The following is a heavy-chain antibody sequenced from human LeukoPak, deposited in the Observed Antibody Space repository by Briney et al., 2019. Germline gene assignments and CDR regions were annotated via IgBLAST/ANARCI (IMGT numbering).Heavy chain of an antibody. J-gene: IGHJ5*02. CDR1: GFTFSSYG. CDR3: ARSSGTDSGWWYWFDP. CDR2: ISGSGGST. Sequence: GGSLRLSCAASGFTFSSYGMSWVRQAPGKGLEWVSAISGSGGSTYYADSVKGRFTISRDNSKNTLYLQMNSLRAEDTAVYYCARSSGTDSGWWYWFDPWGQGTLVTVSS. D-gene: IGHD6-19*01. V-gene: IGHV3-23*01.